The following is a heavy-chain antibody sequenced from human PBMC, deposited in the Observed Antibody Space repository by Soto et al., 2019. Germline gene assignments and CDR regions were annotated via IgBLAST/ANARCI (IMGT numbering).Heavy chain of an antibody. V-gene: IGHV3-73*01. CDR2: IRNKANNYAT. Sequence: GGSLRLSCVASGFTFSGSTIHWVRQASGKGLEWVGRIRNKANNYATTYIASVRGRFTFSRDDSKNTTYLQMNSLKIEDTAIYYCTRPYKEYTSSPHSVYGLDVWGQGTTVTVSS. D-gene: IGHD6-13*01. CDR1: GFTFSGST. J-gene: IGHJ6*02. CDR3: TRPYKEYTSSPHSVYGLDV.